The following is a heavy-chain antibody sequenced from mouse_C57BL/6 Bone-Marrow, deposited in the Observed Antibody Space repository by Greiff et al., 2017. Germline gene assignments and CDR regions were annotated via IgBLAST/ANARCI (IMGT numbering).Heavy chain of an antibody. Sequence: EVKVEESGPGLVKPSQSLSLTCSVTGYSITSGYYWNWNRQFPGNKLEWRGYISYDGSNNYNPTLKNQISITRDTSKTQFYLKLNTVNTEDTATYYCARETAQATWFTYWGQGTLVTVSA. J-gene: IGHJ3*01. CDR3: ARETAQATWFTY. CDR2: ISYDGSN. CDR1: GYSITSGYY. V-gene: IGHV3-6*01. D-gene: IGHD3-2*02.